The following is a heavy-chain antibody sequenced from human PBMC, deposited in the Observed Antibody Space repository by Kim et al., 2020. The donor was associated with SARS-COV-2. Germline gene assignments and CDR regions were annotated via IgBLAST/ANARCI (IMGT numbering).Heavy chain of an antibody. CDR2: IYSGGST. D-gene: IGHD4-17*01. CDR3: ARDGVDYGDYGTDYYYYGMDV. J-gene: IGHJ6*02. Sequence: GGSLRLSCAASGFTVSSNYMSWVRQAPGKGLEWVSVIYSGGSTYYADSVKGRFTISRDNSKNTLYLQMNSLRAEDTAVYYCARDGVDYGDYGTDYYYYGMDVWGQGTTVTVSS. CDR1: GFTVSSNY. V-gene: IGHV3-53*01.